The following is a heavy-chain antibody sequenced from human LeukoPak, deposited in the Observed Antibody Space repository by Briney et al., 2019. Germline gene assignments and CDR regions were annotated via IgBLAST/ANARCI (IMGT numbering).Heavy chain of an antibody. CDR3: ARGRPHGNDY. V-gene: IGHV3-74*01. D-gene: IGHD4-23*01. CDR1: GFTFSSYW. Sequence: GGSLRLSCAASGFTFSSYWMNWVRQAPGKGLVWVSRIASDGSNTTYADSVKGRFSISRDNAKNTLYLQMNSLRVEDTAVYYCARGRPHGNDYWGQGTLVTVST. CDR2: IASDGSNT. J-gene: IGHJ4*02.